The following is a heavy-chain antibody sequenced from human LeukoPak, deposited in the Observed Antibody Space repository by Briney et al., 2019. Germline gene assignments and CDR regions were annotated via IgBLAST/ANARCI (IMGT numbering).Heavy chain of an antibody. CDR2: MNPNSGKT. CDR3: ARGYWTGVDY. CDR1: GYTFTSYD. Sequence: ASVKVSCKASGYTFTSYDINWVRQATGRGVEWMGWMNPNSGKTGYAQKFQGRGTMTRNTSISTAYMELSSLRSEDTAVYYCARGYWTGVDYWGQGTLVTVSS. V-gene: IGHV1-8*01. D-gene: IGHD1-1*01. J-gene: IGHJ4*02.